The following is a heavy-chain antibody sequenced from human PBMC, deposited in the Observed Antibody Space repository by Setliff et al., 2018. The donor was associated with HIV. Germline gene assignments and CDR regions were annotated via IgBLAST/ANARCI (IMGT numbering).Heavy chain of an antibody. J-gene: IGHJ5*02. V-gene: IGHV3-74*03. CDR3: VRVVTIFSTGPHFDP. CDR1: GFTFSSNA. CDR2: ISPDGSST. D-gene: IGHD3-3*01. Sequence: GGSLRLSCAASGFTFSSNAMSWVRQAPGKGLVWVSRISPDGSSTMYADSVKGRFTISRDNAKNTVYLQMNSLRAEDTAVYYCVRVVTIFSTGPHFDPWGQGTLVTVSS.